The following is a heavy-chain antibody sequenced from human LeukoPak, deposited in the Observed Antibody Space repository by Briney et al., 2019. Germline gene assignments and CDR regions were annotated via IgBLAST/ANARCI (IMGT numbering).Heavy chain of an antibody. D-gene: IGHD6-19*01. CDR1: GFTFSSYS. CDR2: ISSSSSYI. V-gene: IGHV3-21*01. J-gene: IGHJ4*02. Sequence: GGALRLSCAASGFTFSSYSMNWVRQAPGEGLEWVSSISSSSSYIYYADSVKGRFTISRDNAKNSLYLQMNSLRAEDTAVYYCATAVAGTADDYWGQGTLVTVSS. CDR3: ATAVAGTADDY.